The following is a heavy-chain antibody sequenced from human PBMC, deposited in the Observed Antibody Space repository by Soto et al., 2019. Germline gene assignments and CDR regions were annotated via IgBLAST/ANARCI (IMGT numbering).Heavy chain of an antibody. V-gene: IGHV4-59*01. CDR3: VRGAYIGYGHAIDY. J-gene: IGHJ4*02. CDR2: NYHSGTT. D-gene: IGHD5-12*01. Sequence: SETLSLTCAVSGVPISTYYWSWIRQPPGKGLEWIGYNYHSGTTNYNPSLKSRVTISVDTSKNQFSLRLTSVTAADTAIYYCVRGAYIGYGHAIDYWGQGTLVTVSS. CDR1: GVPISTYY.